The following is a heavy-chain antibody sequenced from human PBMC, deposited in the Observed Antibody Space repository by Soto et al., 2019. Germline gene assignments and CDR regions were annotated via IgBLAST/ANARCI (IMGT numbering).Heavy chain of an antibody. V-gene: IGHV1-2*04. CDR1: GYTFTGYY. CDR3: ARTSYTYYDDSRTLYF. CDR2: INPNSGGT. Sequence: ASVKVSCKASGYTFTGYYMHWVRQAPGQGLEWMGWINPNSGGTNYAQKFQGWVTMTRDTSISTAYMELSRLRSDDMAVYYCARTSYTYYDDSRTLYFWGQGTTVTVSS. D-gene: IGHD3-22*01. J-gene: IGHJ6*02.